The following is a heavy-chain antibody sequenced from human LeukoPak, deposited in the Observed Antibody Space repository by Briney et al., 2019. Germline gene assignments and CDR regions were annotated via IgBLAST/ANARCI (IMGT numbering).Heavy chain of an antibody. J-gene: IGHJ6*03. V-gene: IGHV1-8*03. CDR1: GYTFTSYD. Sequence: ASVKVSCRASGYTFTSYDINWVRQATGQGLEWMGWMNPNSGNTGYAQKFQGRVTITRNTSISTAYMELSSLRSEDTAVYYCARGHSPYYDFWSGYYNYYYMDVWGKGTTVTVSS. CDR2: MNPNSGNT. D-gene: IGHD3-3*01. CDR3: ARGHSPYYDFWSGYYNYYYMDV.